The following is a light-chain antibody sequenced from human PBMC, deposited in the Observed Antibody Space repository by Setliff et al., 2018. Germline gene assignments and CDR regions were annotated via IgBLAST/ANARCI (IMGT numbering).Light chain of an antibody. V-gene: IGLV2-14*01. CDR2: EVS. Sequence: SALAQPASVSGSPGQSITISCTGTSSDVGGYNYVSWYQQHPGKAPKLIIFEVSNRPSGVSNRFSGSKSDNTASLTISGLQAEDEADYYCSSYTSSRDGVFGGGTKVTV. CDR1: SSDVGGYNY. CDR3: SSYTSSRDGV. J-gene: IGLJ3*02.